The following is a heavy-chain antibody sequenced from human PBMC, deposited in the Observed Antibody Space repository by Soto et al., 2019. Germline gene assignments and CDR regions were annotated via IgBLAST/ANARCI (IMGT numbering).Heavy chain of an antibody. V-gene: IGHV3-73*02. CDR1: GFIFSDSA. D-gene: IGHD1-26*01. CDR3: YVWELRDPGPDC. CDR2: IRSKSKTYAT. Sequence: EVQLVESGGGLVQPGGSLKLSCAASGFIFSDSAVHWVRQASGKGLEWVGRIRSKSKTYATAYAASVKGRFTISRDDSKSMAYLQMKSLKTEDTAVYCCYVWELRDPGPDCWGQGTLVTVSS. J-gene: IGHJ4*02.